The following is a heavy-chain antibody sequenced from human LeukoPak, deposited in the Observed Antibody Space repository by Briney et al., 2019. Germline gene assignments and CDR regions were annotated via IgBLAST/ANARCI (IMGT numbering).Heavy chain of an antibody. V-gene: IGHV3-33*01. Sequence: GGSLRLSCAASGFTFGSYGMHWVRQAPGKGLEWVAVIWYDGSNKYYADSVKGRFTISRDNSKNTLYLQMNSLRAEDTAVYYCARESSSWYGSPDYWGQGTLVTVSS. CDR1: GFTFGSYG. J-gene: IGHJ4*02. CDR3: ARESSSWYGSPDY. CDR2: IWYDGSNK. D-gene: IGHD6-13*01.